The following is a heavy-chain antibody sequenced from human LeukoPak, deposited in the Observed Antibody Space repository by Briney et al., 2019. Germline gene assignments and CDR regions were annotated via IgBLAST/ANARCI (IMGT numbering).Heavy chain of an antibody. V-gene: IGHV3-48*03. CDR2: ISSSGSTI. J-gene: IGHJ4*02. D-gene: IGHD5-12*01. CDR1: GFTFSSYE. Sequence: GGSLRLSCAASGFTFSSYEMNWVRQAPGKGLEWVSYISSSGSTIYYADSVKGRFTISRDNAKNSLYLQMNSLRAEDTAVYYCARDGYSGYDYFLDYWGQGTLVTVSS. CDR3: ARDGYSGYDYFLDY.